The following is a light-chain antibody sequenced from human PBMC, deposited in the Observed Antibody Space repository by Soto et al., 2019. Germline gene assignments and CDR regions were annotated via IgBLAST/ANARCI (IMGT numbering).Light chain of an antibody. CDR1: QGISNY. CDR3: QQYNSAPRT. CDR2: AAS. J-gene: IGKJ1*01. Sequence: DIQMTQSPSSLSASVGDRVTITCRASQGISNYLAWYQQKPGQVPKLLIYAASTLQSGVPSRFSGSGSGTDFTLTISSLKPEDVATYYCQQYNSAPRTFGQGTKVEIK. V-gene: IGKV1-27*01.